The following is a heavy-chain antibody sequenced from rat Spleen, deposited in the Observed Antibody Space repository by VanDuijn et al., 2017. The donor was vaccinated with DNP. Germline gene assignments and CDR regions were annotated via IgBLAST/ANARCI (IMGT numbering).Heavy chain of an antibody. CDR1: GFTFHIFP. Sequence: EVQLVESGGGLVQPGRSMKLSCAAPGFTFHIFPMAWVRQAPTKGLEWVATISTSGGSTYYRNSVKDRFTISRDNAKSTLYLQMDSLRSEDTATYYCARPDYWGQGVMVTVSS. V-gene: IGHV5-46*01. CDR2: ISTSGGST. CDR3: ARPDY. J-gene: IGHJ2*01.